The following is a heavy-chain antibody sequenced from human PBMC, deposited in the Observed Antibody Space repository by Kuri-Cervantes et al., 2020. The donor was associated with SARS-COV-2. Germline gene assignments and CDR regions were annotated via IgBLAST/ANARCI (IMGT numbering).Heavy chain of an antibody. CDR1: GFTFSSYS. Sequence: ETLSLTCAASGFTFSSYSMNWVRQAPGKGLEWVSSISSSSSYIYYADSVKGRFTISRDNAKNPLYLQMNSLRAEDTAVYYCAKGGGPGSYIPLDYWGQGTLVTVSS. D-gene: IGHD1-26*01. J-gene: IGHJ4*02. CDR3: AKGGGPGSYIPLDY. CDR2: ISSSSSYI. V-gene: IGHV3-21*01.